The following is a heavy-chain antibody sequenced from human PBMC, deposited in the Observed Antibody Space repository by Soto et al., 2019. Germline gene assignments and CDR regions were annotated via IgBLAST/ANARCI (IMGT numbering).Heavy chain of an antibody. CDR3: ANIVVVVAATPYGDYDY. CDR1: GFTFSSYA. D-gene: IGHD2-15*01. V-gene: IGHV3-23*01. Sequence: GGSLRLSCAASGFTFSSYAMSWVRQAPGKGLEWVSAISGSGGSTYYADSVKGRFTISRDNSKNTLYLQMNSLRAEDTAVYYCANIVVVVAATPYGDYDYWGQGTLVIVSS. CDR2: ISGSGGST. J-gene: IGHJ4*02.